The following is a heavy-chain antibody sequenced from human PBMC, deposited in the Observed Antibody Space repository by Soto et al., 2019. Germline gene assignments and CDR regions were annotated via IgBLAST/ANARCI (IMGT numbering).Heavy chain of an antibody. CDR1: GACMKGFY. Sequence: PSETMSLTCTVCGACMKGFYWGWIRKSAGKGLEWIGRIYATGTTDYNPSLKSRVMMSVDTSKKQFSLKLRSVTAADTAVYYCVRDGTKTLRDWFDPWGQGISVTVSS. D-gene: IGHD1-1*01. CDR2: IYATGTT. J-gene: IGHJ5*02. V-gene: IGHV4-4*07. CDR3: VRDGTKTLRDWFDP.